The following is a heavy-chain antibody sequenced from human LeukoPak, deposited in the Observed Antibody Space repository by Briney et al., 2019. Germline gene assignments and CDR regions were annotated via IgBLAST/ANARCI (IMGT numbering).Heavy chain of an antibody. CDR2: ISGSGDNT. Sequence: GGSLRLSCAASGFTFSRCAMSWVRQVPGKGLEWVSAISGSGDNTYYADSVTGRFTISRDNSKNTLYLQMNSLRAEDTAVYYCAKDQDSSGWYNFDYWGQGTLVTVSS. CDR1: GFTFSRCA. V-gene: IGHV3-23*01. CDR3: AKDQDSSGWYNFDY. D-gene: IGHD6-19*01. J-gene: IGHJ4*02.